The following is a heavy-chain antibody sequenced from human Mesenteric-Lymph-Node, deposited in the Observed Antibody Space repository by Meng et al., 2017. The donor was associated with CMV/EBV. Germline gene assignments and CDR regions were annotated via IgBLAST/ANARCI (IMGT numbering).Heavy chain of an antibody. CDR3: ARDPYDFWSGMFDF. J-gene: IGHJ4*02. V-gene: IGHV3-23*01. CDR1: GLTFSSFA. Sequence: GGSLRLSCAASGLTFSSFAMSWVRQAPGKGLEWVSGVSVRGDKTYYADSVRGRFTISRDNSKNTLYLQMNSLRAEDTAIYYCARDPYDFWSGMFDFWGQGTLVTVSS. CDR2: VSVRGDKT. D-gene: IGHD3-3*01.